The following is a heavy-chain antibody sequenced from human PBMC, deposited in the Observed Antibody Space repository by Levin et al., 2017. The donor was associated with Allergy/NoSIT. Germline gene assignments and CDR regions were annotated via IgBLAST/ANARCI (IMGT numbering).Heavy chain of an antibody. J-gene: IGHJ5*02. CDR2: INPSGGST. D-gene: IGHD2-21*02. CDR1: GYTFTSYY. CDR3: AREYCGGDCYPNGFDP. V-gene: IGHV1-46*01. Sequence: GESLKISCKASGYTFTSYYMHWVRQAPGQGLEWMGIINPSGGSTSYAQKFQGRVTMTRDTSTSTVSMELSSLRSEDTAVYYCAREYCGGDCYPNGFDPGGQGTLVTVSS.